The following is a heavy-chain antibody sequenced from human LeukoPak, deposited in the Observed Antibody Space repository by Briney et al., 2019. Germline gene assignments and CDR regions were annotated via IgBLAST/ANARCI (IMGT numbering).Heavy chain of an antibody. CDR2: IYYSGST. Sequence: PSETLSLTCTVSGGSISSYYWSWIRQPPGKGLEWIGYIYYSGSTNYNPSLKSRVTISVDTSKNQFSLKLSSVTAADTAVYYCARDSGVYVPGYWGQGTLVTVSS. CDR3: ARDSGVYVPGY. J-gene: IGHJ4*02. V-gene: IGHV4-59*01. D-gene: IGHD5/OR15-5a*01. CDR1: GGSISSYY.